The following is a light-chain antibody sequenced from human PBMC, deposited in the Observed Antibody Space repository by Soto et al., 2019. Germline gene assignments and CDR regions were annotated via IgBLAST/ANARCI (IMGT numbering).Light chain of an antibody. J-gene: IGKJ1*01. CDR1: QSVDTTF. Sequence: EIVLTQSPGSLSLSPGQRATLSCRASQSVDTTFFAWYQKKPGQAPRLLIYGASKRATGIPDRFSGSGSGTDFTLIISRLEPEDFPVYYCQQYMSSVTFGQGTKGKIK. V-gene: IGKV3-20*01. CDR2: GAS. CDR3: QQYMSSVT.